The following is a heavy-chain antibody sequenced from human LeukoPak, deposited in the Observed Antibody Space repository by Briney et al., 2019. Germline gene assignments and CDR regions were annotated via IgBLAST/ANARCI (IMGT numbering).Heavy chain of an antibody. CDR3: ARDVRSTYYYYYMDV. Sequence: GASVKVSCKASGYTFTSYYMHWVRQAPGQGLEWMGWISAYNGNTNYAQKLQGRVTMTTDTSTSTAYMELRSLRSDDTAVYYCARDVRSTYYYYYMDVWGKGTTVTVSS. V-gene: IGHV1-18*04. D-gene: IGHD2-2*01. CDR1: GYTFTSYY. J-gene: IGHJ6*03. CDR2: ISAYNGNT.